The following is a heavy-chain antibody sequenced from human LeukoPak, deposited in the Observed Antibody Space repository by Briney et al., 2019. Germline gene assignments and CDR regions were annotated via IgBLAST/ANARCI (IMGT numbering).Heavy chain of an antibody. CDR1: GYTFTGYY. V-gene: IGHV1-2*02. J-gene: IGHJ5*02. Sequence: ASVKVSCKASGYTFTGYYMHWVRQAPGQGLEWMGWINPNSGGTNYAQKFQGRVTVTRDTSISTAYMELSRLRSDDTAVYYCAIADQPMYSSSWYNWFDPWGQGTLVTVSS. CDR2: INPNSGGT. D-gene: IGHD6-13*01. CDR3: AIADQPMYSSSWYNWFDP.